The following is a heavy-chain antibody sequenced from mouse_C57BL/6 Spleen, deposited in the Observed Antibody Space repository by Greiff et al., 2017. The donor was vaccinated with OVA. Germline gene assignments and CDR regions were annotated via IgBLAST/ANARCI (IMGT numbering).Heavy chain of an antibody. V-gene: IGHV5-17*01. CDR3: ARRDYGYCYAMDY. Sequence: EVHLVESGGGLVKPGGSLKLSCAASGFTFSDYGMHWVRQAPEKGLEWVAYISSGSSTIYYADTVKGRFTISRDNAKNTLFLQMTSLRSEDTAMYYCARRDYGYCYAMDYWGQGTSVTVSS. J-gene: IGHJ4*01. D-gene: IGHD2-2*01. CDR2: ISSGSSTI. CDR1: GFTFSDYG.